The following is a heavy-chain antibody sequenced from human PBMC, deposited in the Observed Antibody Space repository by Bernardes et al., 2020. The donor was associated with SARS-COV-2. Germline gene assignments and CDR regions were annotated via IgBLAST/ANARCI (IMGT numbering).Heavy chain of an antibody. CDR3: STDLSGRADF. V-gene: IGHV3-74*01. Sequence: GGSLRLSCAASGFTFSAYWMHWVRQAPGRGLTWVSRINTDGSTRDYADSVRGRFTISRDNAKNTLFLDMNSLRADDTAVYYCSTDLSGRADFWGPGTLVNVCS. D-gene: IGHD3-10*01. CDR2: INTDGSTR. CDR1: GFTFSAYW. J-gene: IGHJ4*02.